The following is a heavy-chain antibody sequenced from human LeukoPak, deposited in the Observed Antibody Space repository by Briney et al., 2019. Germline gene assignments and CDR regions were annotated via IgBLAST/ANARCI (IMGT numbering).Heavy chain of an antibody. CDR1: GYTFTAFY. CDR2: ILPNTGGT. J-gene: IGHJ4*02. Sequence: ASVKVSCKASGYTFTAFYFHWVRQAPGQGLEWMGWILPNTGGTSYAQKFQDRVTLTWDTSIGTAFMELTRLRSDDTAVYFCARDSVWGLMIPLNSWGRGTLVTVSS. D-gene: IGHD3-10*01. V-gene: IGHV1-2*02. CDR3: ARDSVWGLMIPLNS.